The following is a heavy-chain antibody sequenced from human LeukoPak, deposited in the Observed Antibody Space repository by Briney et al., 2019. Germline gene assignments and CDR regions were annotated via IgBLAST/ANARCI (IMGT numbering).Heavy chain of an antibody. D-gene: IGHD6-19*01. V-gene: IGHV3-21*01. CDR1: GFTFSSYS. Sequence: GGSLRLSCAASGFTFSSYSMNWVRQAPGKGLEWVSSITTSSSYIYYADSVKGRFTISRDNAKNSLYLQMNSLRAEDTAVYYCARGGGRSGWYHYFDYWGQGTLVTVSS. J-gene: IGHJ4*02. CDR2: ITTSSSYI. CDR3: ARGGGRSGWYHYFDY.